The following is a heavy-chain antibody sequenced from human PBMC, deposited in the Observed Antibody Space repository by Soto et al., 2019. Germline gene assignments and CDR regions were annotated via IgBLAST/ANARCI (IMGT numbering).Heavy chain of an antibody. D-gene: IGHD1-26*01. Sequence: QLQLQESGPGLVKPSETLSLTCTVSGGSISSSSYYWGWIRQPPGKGLEWIGSIYYSGSTYYNPSLKSRVTLSVDTSKNQFSLRLGSVPAANRAVYYCARFPGSYGLRGGQETLVTVSS. CDR3: ARFPGSYGLR. CDR2: IYYSGST. J-gene: IGHJ4*02. CDR1: GGSISSSSYY. V-gene: IGHV4-39*01.